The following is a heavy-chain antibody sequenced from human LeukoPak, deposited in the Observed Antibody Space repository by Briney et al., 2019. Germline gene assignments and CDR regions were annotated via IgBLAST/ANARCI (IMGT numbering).Heavy chain of an antibody. V-gene: IGHV1-2*02. CDR2: INPNSCGT. CDR3: ARIRFGNYYYYGMDV. CDR1: GYTFTGYY. J-gene: IGHJ6*02. D-gene: IGHD3-10*01. Sequence: ASVKVSCKASGYTFTGYYMHWVRQAPGQGLEWMGWINPNSCGTNYAQKFQGRVTMTRDTSISTAYMELSRLRSDDTAVYYCARIRFGNYYYYGMDVWGQGTTVTVSS.